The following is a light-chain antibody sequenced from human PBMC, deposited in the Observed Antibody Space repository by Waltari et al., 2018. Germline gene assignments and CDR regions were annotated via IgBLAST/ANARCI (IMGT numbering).Light chain of an antibody. CDR3: QQYDNWPIT. Sequence: EIVMTQSPATLSVSPGERVTLSCRASQSVRSHLAWYQQQPGQAPRLLIYSASTRATGIPARFSGSGSATEFTLTISSLQSEDFAVYYCQQYDNWPITFGQGTRLEIK. CDR1: QSVRSH. CDR2: SAS. J-gene: IGKJ5*01. V-gene: IGKV3-15*01.